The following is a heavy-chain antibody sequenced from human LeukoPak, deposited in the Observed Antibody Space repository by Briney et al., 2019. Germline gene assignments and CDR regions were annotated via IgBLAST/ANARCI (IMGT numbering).Heavy chain of an antibody. J-gene: IGHJ6*03. D-gene: IGHD2-2*01. CDR1: GFTFGSYA. CDR2: ISSSGVGT. V-gene: IGHV3-23*01. CDR3: AKMYCSSTSCYLPYYYMDV. Sequence: GGSLRLSCAASGFTFGSYALSWVRQAPGKGLEWVSAISSSGVGTYYADSVKGRFTISRDNSKNTLYLQMNSLRAEDTAVYYCAKMYCSSTSCYLPYYYMDVWGKGTTVTVSS.